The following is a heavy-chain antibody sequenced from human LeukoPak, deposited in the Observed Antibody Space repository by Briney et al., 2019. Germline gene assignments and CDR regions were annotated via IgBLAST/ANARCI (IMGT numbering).Heavy chain of an antibody. CDR2: IYYSGST. V-gene: IGHV4-31*03. CDR3: ARGPVGNSSSSIDY. Sequence: SETLSLTCTVSGGSISSGGYYWSWIRQHPGKGLEWIGYIYYSGSTYYNPSLKSRVTISVDTSKNQFSLKLSSVTAADTAVYYCARGPVGNSSSSIDYWGQGTLVTVSS. CDR1: GGSISSGGYY. D-gene: IGHD6-6*01. J-gene: IGHJ4*02.